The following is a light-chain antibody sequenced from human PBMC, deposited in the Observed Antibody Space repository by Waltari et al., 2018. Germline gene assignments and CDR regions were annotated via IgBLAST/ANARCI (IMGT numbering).Light chain of an antibody. CDR2: DTS. CDR1: TGAVTSGHY. J-gene: IGLJ3*02. CDR3: LLSYSGVRLYWV. V-gene: IGLV7-46*01. Sequence: QAVVTQEPSLTVSPGGTVTLTCGSSTGAVTSGHYTYWFQQKTGQAPRTLIYDTSDKHSWTPARFSGSLLGGKAALTLSGAQPEDEADYYCLLSYSGVRLYWVFGGGTKLTVL.